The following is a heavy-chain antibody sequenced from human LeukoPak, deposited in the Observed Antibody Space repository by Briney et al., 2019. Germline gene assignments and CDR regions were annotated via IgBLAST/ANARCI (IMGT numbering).Heavy chain of an antibody. CDR3: AKAARMGDYFFDY. J-gene: IGHJ4*02. CDR2: ISYDGSNK. Sequence: GGSLRLSCGASGFTFSSYGMHWVRLAPGKGLEWVAVISYDGSNKYYADSVKGRFTISRDNSKNTLFLQMNSLRAEDTAVYYCAKAARMGDYFFDYWGQGTLVTVSS. V-gene: IGHV3-30*18. CDR1: GFTFSSYG. D-gene: IGHD3-16*01.